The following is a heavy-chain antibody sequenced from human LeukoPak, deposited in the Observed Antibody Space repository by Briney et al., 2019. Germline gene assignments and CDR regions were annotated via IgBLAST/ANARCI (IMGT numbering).Heavy chain of an antibody. CDR1: GFTFSSYW. Sequence: GGSLRLSCAASGFTFSSYWMSWVRQAPGKGLEWVANIKQDGSEKYYVDSVKGRFTISRDNAKNSLYLQMNSLRAEDTAVYYCARGGHDSRGYWGGLDYWGQGTLVTVSS. J-gene: IGHJ4*02. CDR2: IKQDGSEK. D-gene: IGHD3-22*01. CDR3: ARGGHDSRGYWGGLDY. V-gene: IGHV3-7*01.